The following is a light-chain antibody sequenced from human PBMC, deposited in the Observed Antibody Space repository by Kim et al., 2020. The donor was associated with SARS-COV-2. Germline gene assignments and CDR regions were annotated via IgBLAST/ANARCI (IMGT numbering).Light chain of an antibody. Sequence: QSALTQPRSVSGSPGESVTISCTATSNTFGGFNYVSWYQHHPGKAPEFIIHDVTKRPSGVPLSFSGSKSGNTASLTISDLQAEDEADYYCCSYAGSYTWVFGGGTQLTVL. V-gene: IGLV2-11*01. CDR2: DVT. CDR1: SNTFGGFNY. CDR3: CSYAGSYTWV. J-gene: IGLJ3*02.